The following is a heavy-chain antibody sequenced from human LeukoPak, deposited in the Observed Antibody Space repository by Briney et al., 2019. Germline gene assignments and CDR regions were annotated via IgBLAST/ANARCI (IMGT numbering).Heavy chain of an antibody. V-gene: IGHV3-74*01. J-gene: IGHJ4*02. CDR2: INSDGSST. CDR3: ARAPRYSSGWYFDY. CDR1: GFTFSSYW. Sequence: GGSLRLSCAASGFTFSSYWMHWVRQAPGKGLVWVSRINSDGSSTSYADSVKGRFTISRDNAKNTLYLQMNSLRAGDTAVYYCARAPRYSSGWYFDYWGQGTLVTVSS. D-gene: IGHD6-19*01.